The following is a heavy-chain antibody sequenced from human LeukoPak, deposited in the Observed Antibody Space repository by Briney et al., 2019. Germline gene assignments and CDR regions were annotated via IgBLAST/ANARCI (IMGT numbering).Heavy chain of an antibody. Sequence: GGSLRLSCAASGFTFNYSMNWVRQAPGKGLEWISYIGISSGNTKYADSVKGRFTISGDNAKNSLYLQMNSPRVEDTAVYYCARDHNYAFDNWGQGTLVTVSS. D-gene: IGHD1-1*01. J-gene: IGHJ4*02. CDR2: IGISSGNT. CDR1: GFTFNYS. V-gene: IGHV3-48*04. CDR3: ARDHNYAFDN.